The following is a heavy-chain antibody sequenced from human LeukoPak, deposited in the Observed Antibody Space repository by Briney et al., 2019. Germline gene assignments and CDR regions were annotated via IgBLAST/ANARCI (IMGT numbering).Heavy chain of an antibody. CDR2: INHSGCT. J-gene: IGHJ4*02. Sequence: SETLSLTCAVYGGSFSGYYWSWIRQPPGKGLEWIGEINHSGCTNYNPSLKSRVTISVDTSKNQFSLKLSSVTAADTAVYYCARGQRAVATALDYWGQGTLVTVSS. CDR3: ARGQRAVATALDY. CDR1: GGSFSGYY. D-gene: IGHD5-12*01. V-gene: IGHV4-34*01.